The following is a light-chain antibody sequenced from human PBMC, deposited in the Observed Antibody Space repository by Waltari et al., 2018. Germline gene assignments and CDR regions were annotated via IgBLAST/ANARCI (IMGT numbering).Light chain of an antibody. J-gene: IGLJ1*01. CDR1: NIESKS. CDR2: YDS. V-gene: IGLV3-21*01. Sequence: VLTQAPSVSVAPGETARITCGGNNIESKSVHWYRQRPGQAPVLVISYDSDRPSGIPERFSGSNSGNTATLTISRVEAGDEADYYCQVWDANTDPGVFGTGTEVTVL. CDR3: QVWDANTDPGV.